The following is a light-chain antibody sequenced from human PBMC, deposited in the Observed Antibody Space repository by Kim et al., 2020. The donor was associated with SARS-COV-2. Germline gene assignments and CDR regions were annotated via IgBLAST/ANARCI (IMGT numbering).Light chain of an antibody. CDR1: NIGSKS. CDR3: QVYPV. J-gene: IGLJ2*01. CDR2: FDS. V-gene: IGLV3-21*01. Sequence: PRAGSGAPGKTARITCGGNNIGSKSVHWYQQKPGQAPVLVIYFDSERPSGIPDRFSGSNSGNTATLTITRVDAGDEADYYCQVYPVFGGGTQLTVL.